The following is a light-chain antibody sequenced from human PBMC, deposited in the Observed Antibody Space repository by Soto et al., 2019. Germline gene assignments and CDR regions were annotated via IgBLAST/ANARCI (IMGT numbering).Light chain of an antibody. Sequence: DIQMTQSPSTLSASVGDRVTITCRASQAITYFLAWYQQQPGKAPQLLIYAASTLQSGVPSRFSGTGSGTDFTLTISRLEPEDFAVYYCQHYGSLPPYNFGRGTKVDIK. CDR3: QHYGSLPPYN. CDR1: QAITYF. CDR2: AAS. J-gene: IGKJ2*01. V-gene: IGKV1-9*01.